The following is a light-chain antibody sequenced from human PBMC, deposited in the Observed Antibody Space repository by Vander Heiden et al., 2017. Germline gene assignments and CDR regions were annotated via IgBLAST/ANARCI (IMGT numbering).Light chain of an antibody. CDR2: DVT. CDR1: SSDVGNDNY. CDR3: SSYTTSSTQV. J-gene: IGLJ1*01. V-gene: IGLV2-14*03. Sequence: QSALTQPASLSGSPGQSITISYAGNSSDVGNDNYVSWYQQHPGKAPKLVIYDVTNRPSGVSNRFSGAKSGNTASLTISGLQPEDEADYYCSSYTTSSTQVFGTGTKVTVL.